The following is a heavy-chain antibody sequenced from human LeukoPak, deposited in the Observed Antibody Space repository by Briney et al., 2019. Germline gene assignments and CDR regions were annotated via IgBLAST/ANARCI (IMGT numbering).Heavy chain of an antibody. CDR1: GFTFSNYG. V-gene: IGHV3-21*01. D-gene: IGHD1-26*01. Sequence: GGSLRLSCAASGFTFSNYGMNWVRQAPGKGLEWVSSISSSGTYIYYADSMKGRFTISRDNAKNSLYLQMDSLRAEDTAVYYCARPRGWERRWYFDLWGRGTLVTVSS. J-gene: IGHJ2*01. CDR3: ARPRGWERRWYFDL. CDR2: ISSSGTYI.